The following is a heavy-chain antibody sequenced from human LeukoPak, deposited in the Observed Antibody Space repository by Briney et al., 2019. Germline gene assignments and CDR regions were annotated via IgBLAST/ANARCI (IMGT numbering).Heavy chain of an antibody. CDR2: VSYDGSNK. J-gene: IGHJ4*02. D-gene: IGHD3-9*01. V-gene: IGHV3-30*04. CDR3: ANFVPY. CDR1: GLTFSSYV. Sequence: GRSLRLSCAASGLTFSSYVMHWVRQAPGKGLEWVAVVSYDGSNKYYADSVKGRFTISRDNSKNTLYLQMNSLRAEDTAVYYCANFVPYWGQGTLVTVSS.